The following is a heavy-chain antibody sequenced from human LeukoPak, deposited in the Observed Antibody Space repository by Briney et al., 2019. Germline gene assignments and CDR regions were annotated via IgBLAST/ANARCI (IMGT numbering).Heavy chain of an antibody. D-gene: IGHD1-26*01. CDR2: IIPIFGTA. V-gene: IGHV1-69*05. CDR3: ARLGVGATTGAFDY. CDR1: GYTFTSYD. Sequence: SVKVSCKASGYTFTSYDINWVRQATGQGLEWMGWIIPIFGTANYAQKFQGRVTITTDESTSTAYMELSSLRSEDTAVYYCARLGVGATTGAFDYWGQGTLVTVSS. J-gene: IGHJ4*02.